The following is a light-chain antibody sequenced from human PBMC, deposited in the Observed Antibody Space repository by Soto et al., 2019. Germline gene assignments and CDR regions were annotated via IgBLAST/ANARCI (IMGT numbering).Light chain of an antibody. CDR2: AAS. Sequence: DIQMTQSPSSLSASVGARVTITCRASQAIRNSLAWYQQKPGKVPSLLIYAASTLPPGVPSRFSGSGSGTDFTLTISSLQPEDVATYYCQKYFSAPFTFGPGTKLGIK. CDR3: QKYFSAPFT. CDR1: QAIRNS. V-gene: IGKV1-27*01. J-gene: IGKJ3*01.